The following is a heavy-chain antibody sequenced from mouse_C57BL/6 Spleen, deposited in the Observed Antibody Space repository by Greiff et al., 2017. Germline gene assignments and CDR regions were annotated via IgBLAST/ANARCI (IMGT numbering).Heavy chain of an antibody. CDR3: AREGLRTAY. J-gene: IGHJ2*01. Sequence: VQLQQPGAELVKPGASVKMSCKASGYTFTSYWINWVKQRPGQGLEWIGDIYPGSGSTNYNEKFKGKATLTADTSSSTAYMQLSSLASEGSAVYYCAREGLRTAYWGQGTTLTVSS. V-gene: IGHV1-55*01. CDR1: GYTFTSYW. D-gene: IGHD1-2*01. CDR2: IYPGSGST.